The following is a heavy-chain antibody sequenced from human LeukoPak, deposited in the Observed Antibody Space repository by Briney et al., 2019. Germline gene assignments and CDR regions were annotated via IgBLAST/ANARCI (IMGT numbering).Heavy chain of an antibody. CDR3: AATLHDYEWVFDY. CDR1: GYTFTSYA. D-gene: IGHD4-17*01. V-gene: IGHV1-3*01. Sequence: ASVKVSCKASGYTFTSYAMHWARQAPGQRLEWMGWINAGNGNTKYSQKFQGRVTITRDTSASTAYMELSSLRSEDTAVYYCAATLHDYEWVFDYWGQGTLVTVSS. J-gene: IGHJ4*02. CDR2: INAGNGNT.